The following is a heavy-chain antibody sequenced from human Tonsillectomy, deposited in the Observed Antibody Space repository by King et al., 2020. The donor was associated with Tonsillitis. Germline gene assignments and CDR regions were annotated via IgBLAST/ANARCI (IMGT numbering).Heavy chain of an antibody. J-gene: IGHJ5*02. CDR2: ISHSGSS. D-gene: IGHD1-1*01. CDR3: ARGTLGGWFDP. CDR1: GYSISSAYF. Sequence: QVQLQESGPGLMKPSETLSLTCAVSGYSISSAYFWGWIRQPPGKGLDWIGSISHSGSSYYNPSLESRVTISVDTSKNQFSLKLSSVTAADTAVYYCARGTLGGWFDPWGQGTLVTVSS. V-gene: IGHV4-38-2*01.